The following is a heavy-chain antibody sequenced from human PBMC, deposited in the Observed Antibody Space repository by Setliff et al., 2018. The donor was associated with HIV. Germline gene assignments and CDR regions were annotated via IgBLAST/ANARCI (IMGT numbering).Heavy chain of an antibody. CDR3: ARDRGYCSGGSCYSRNYYYYYMDV. J-gene: IGHJ6*03. V-gene: IGHV1-69*10. CDR1: GGTFSSYA. Sequence: GASVKVSCKASGGTFSSYAISWVRQAPGQGLEWMGGIIPILGIANYAQKFQGRVTITTDESTSTAYMELSSLRSEDTAVYYCARDRGYCSGGSCYSRNYYYYYMDVWGKGTTVTVSS. D-gene: IGHD2-15*01. CDR2: IIPILGIA.